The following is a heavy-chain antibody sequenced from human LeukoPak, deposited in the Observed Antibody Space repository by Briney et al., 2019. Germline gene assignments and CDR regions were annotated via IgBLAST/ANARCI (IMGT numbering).Heavy chain of an antibody. CDR2: IYTSGST. CDR1: GGSISSYY. J-gene: IGHJ4*02. CDR3: ARGKLGYCSGGSCYREFDY. D-gene: IGHD2-15*01. V-gene: IGHV4-4*07. Sequence: SETLSLTCTVSGGSISSYYWSWIRQPAGKGLEWIGRIYTSGSTNYNPSLKSRVTMSVGTSKNQFSLKLSSVTAADTAVYYCARGKLGYCSGGSCYREFDYWGQGTLVTVSS.